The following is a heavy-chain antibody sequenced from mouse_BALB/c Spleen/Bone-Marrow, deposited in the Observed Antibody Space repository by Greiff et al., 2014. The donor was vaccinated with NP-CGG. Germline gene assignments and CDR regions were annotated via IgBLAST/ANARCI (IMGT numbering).Heavy chain of an antibody. CDR2: ISSGSSTI. CDR3: ARSLYYRYDFFDY. Sequence: EVMLVESGGGLVQPGGSRKLSCAASGFTFSSFGMHWVRQAPEKGLEWVAYISSGSSTIYYADTVEGRFTISRDNPKNTLFLQMTSLWSEDTAMYYCARSLYYRYDFFDYWGQGTTLTVSS. CDR1: GFTFSSFG. D-gene: IGHD2-14*01. V-gene: IGHV5-17*02. J-gene: IGHJ2*01.